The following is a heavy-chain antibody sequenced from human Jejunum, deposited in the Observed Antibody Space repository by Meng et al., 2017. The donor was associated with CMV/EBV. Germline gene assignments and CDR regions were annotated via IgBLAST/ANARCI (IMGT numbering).Heavy chain of an antibody. J-gene: IGHJ1*01. V-gene: IGHV3-23*01. Sequence: FSSYAMSWFRQAPGKGLEWISAISGSGESTFYADSVKGRFTISRDNSKSTMHLQMNSLRAEDTAVYYCAKDLVWTYDSTTPKEYWGQGTLVTVSS. CDR2: ISGSGEST. D-gene: IGHD3-22*01. CDR1: FSSYA. CDR3: AKDLVWTYDSTTPKEY.